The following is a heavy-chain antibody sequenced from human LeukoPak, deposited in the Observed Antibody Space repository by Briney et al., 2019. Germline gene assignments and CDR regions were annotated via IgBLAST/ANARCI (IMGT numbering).Heavy chain of an antibody. D-gene: IGHD6-19*01. J-gene: IGHJ4*02. CDR3: AREVGLIAVAGTGLDY. CDR1: GGTFSSYA. V-gene: IGHV1-69*01. Sequence: SVKVSCKASGGTFSSYAISWVRQAPGQGLEWMGGIIPIFGTANYAQKFQGRVTITADESTSTAYMELSSLRSEDTAVYYCAREVGLIAVAGTGLDYWGQGTLDTVSS. CDR2: IIPIFGTA.